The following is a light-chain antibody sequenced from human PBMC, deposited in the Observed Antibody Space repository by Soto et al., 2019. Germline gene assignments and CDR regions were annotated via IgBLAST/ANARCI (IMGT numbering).Light chain of an antibody. Sequence: QSVLTQSPSASGTPGQRVTISCSGSSSNIGSNTVNWYQQLPGTAPKLLIYSNNQRPSGVPDRFSGSKSGTSVSLAISGLQSEDEADYYCAAWDDSLNGWVFGGGTQLTVL. CDR1: SSNIGSNT. V-gene: IGLV1-44*01. CDR2: SNN. CDR3: AAWDDSLNGWV. J-gene: IGLJ7*01.